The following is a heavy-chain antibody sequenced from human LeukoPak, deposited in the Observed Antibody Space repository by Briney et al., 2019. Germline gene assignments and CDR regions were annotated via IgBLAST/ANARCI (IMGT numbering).Heavy chain of an antibody. V-gene: IGHV4-4*09. CDR1: GGSISSYY. CDR3: ASTALTIRSHYFDY. Sequence: SETLSLTCTVSGGSISSYYWSWIRQPPGKGLEWIGYIYTSGSTNYNPSLKNRVTISVDTSKNQFSLKLSSVTAADTAVYYCASTALTIRSHYFDYWGQGTLVTVSS. D-gene: IGHD4/OR15-4a*01. J-gene: IGHJ4*02. CDR2: IYTSGST.